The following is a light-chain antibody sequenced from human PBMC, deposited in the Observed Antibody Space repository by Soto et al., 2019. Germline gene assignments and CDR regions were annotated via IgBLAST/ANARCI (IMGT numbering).Light chain of an antibody. CDR1: QSVSSN. Sequence: EIVMTQSPATLSVSPGERATLSCRASQSVSSNLAWYQQKPGQAPRLLIYGASTRATGIPARFSGSGSGTESTLTISSLQSEDFAVYHCQHYNNWPRTFGQGTKVEIK. V-gene: IGKV3-15*01. CDR2: GAS. CDR3: QHYNNWPRT. J-gene: IGKJ1*01.